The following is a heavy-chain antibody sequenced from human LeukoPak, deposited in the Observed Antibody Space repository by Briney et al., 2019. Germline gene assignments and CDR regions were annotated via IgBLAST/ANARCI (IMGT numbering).Heavy chain of an antibody. V-gene: IGHV4-34*01. CDR2: INHSGST. Sequence: SETLSLTCAVYGGSFSGYYWSWIRQPPGKGLEWIGEINHSGSTNYNPSLKSRVTITVDTSKNQFSLKLSSGTAADTAVYYCARGPNRYCSGGSCYLDYWGQGTLVTVSP. J-gene: IGHJ4*02. CDR1: GGSFSGYY. CDR3: ARGPNRYCSGGSCYLDY. D-gene: IGHD2-15*01.